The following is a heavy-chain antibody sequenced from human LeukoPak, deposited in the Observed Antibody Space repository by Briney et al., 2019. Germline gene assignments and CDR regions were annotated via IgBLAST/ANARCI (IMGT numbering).Heavy chain of an antibody. V-gene: IGHV1-18*01. CDR2: ISPNNGNT. Sequence: ASVKVSCKASGYIFFNYGINWVRQAPGQGLEWMGWISPNNGNTDFAHNFQHRVTMTTDTSTSTVYMELRSLRSDDSAVYYCARGLPIVSRSWYPFDPWGQGTLVTVSS. CDR3: ARGLPIVSRSWYPFDP. J-gene: IGHJ5*02. CDR1: GYIFFNYG. D-gene: IGHD6-13*01.